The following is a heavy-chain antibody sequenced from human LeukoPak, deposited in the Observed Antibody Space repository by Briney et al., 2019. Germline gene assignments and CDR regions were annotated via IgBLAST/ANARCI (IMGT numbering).Heavy chain of an antibody. J-gene: IGHJ6*02. Sequence: GASVKVSCKTSGYTFTGYYMHWVRQAPGQGLEWMGWMRWNNPSSGGTNYAQRFQGRVTMTRDTSISTAYMELYRLTSDDTAVYYCARSGYYYGLDVWGQGTTVTVSS. D-gene: IGHD1-26*01. CDR1: GYTFTGYY. CDR2: MRWNNPSSGGT. CDR3: ARSGYYYGLDV. V-gene: IGHV1-2*02.